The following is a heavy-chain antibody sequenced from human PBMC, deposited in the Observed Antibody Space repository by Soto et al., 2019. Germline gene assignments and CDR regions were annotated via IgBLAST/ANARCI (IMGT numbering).Heavy chain of an antibody. D-gene: IGHD6-13*01. V-gene: IGHV3-30-3*01. CDR3: AREGYSSSWHGYFDH. Sequence: QVQLVESGGGVVQPGRSLRLSCAASGFTFSSYAMHWVRQAPGKGLEWVAVISYDGSNKYYADSVKGRFTISRDNSKNTLYLQMNSLRAEDTAVYYCAREGYSSSWHGYFDHWGRGTLVTVSS. J-gene: IGHJ2*01. CDR1: GFTFSSYA. CDR2: ISYDGSNK.